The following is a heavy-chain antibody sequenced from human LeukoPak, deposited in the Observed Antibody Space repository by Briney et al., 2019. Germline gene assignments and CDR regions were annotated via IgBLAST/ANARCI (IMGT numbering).Heavy chain of an antibody. CDR3: ARRSDFPNWFDP. Sequence: GEPLKISCNAFGYSFTNYWIDWVRQMPGKGLEWMGNIYSGNSQTTYRPSFEGQVTISADRSISTAYLQWNSLNASDTALFCCARRSDFPNWFDPWGLGTLVTVSA. D-gene: IGHD2-21*02. CDR2: IYSGNSQT. J-gene: IGHJ5*02. CDR1: GYSFTNYW. V-gene: IGHV5-51*01.